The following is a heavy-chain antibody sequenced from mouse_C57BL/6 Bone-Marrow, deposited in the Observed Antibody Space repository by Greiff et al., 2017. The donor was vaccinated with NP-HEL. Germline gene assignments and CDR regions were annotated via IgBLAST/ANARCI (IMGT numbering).Heavy chain of an antibody. V-gene: IGHV1-64*01. CDR2: IHPNSGST. D-gene: IGHD2-3*01. Sequence: QVQLQQPGAELVKPGASVKLSCKASGYTFTSYWMHWVKQRPGQGLEWIGMIHPNSGSTKYNEKFKSKATLTVDKSSSTAYMQLSSLTSEDSAVYYCAKGRDGYYGWFAYWGQGTLVTVSA. CDR3: AKGRDGYYGWFAY. CDR1: GYTFTSYW. J-gene: IGHJ3*01.